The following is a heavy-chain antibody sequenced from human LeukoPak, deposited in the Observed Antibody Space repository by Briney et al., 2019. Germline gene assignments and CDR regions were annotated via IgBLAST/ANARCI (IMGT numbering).Heavy chain of an antibody. Sequence: KPSETLSLTCTVSGGSISSYYWSWSRQPPGKGLEWIGYIYYSGSTNYNPSLKSRVTISVDTSKNQFSLKLSSVTAADTAVYYCAGEDGGYCSGGSCREAWYFDFWGRGILVTVSS. CDR2: IYYSGST. CDR3: AGEDGGYCSGGSCREAWYFDF. V-gene: IGHV4-59*01. J-gene: IGHJ2*01. CDR1: GGSISSYY. D-gene: IGHD2-15*01.